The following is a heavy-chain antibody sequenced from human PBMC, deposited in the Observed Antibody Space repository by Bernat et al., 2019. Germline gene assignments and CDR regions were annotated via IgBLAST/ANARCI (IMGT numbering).Heavy chain of an antibody. CDR3: ARVYCGGDCSLAKYFDL. CDR2: ISAYNGNT. J-gene: IGHJ2*01. Sequence: QVQLVQSGAEVKKPGASVKVSCKAAGYTFTSYGISWVRQAPGQGLEWMGWISAYNGNTNYAQKLKGRVTMTKDTSTSTAYMELRGLRSDDTAVYYCARVYCGGDCSLAKYFDLWGRGTLVTVSS. D-gene: IGHD2-21*02. CDR1: GYTFTSYG. V-gene: IGHV1-18*01.